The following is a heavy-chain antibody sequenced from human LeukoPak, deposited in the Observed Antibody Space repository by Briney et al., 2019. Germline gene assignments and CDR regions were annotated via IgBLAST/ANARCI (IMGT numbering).Heavy chain of an antibody. CDR2: IRYDGSYK. CDR3: ARRVRGGLDAFDI. CDR1: GFTFSTYG. J-gene: IGHJ3*02. V-gene: IGHV3-30*02. Sequence: PGGSLRLSCAASGFTFSTYGMHWVRQAPGKGLEWVAFIRYDGSYKYYADSVKGRFTISRDNAKNSLYLQMSSLRAEDTAVYYCARRVRGGLDAFDIWGQGTMVAVSS. D-gene: IGHD3-10*01.